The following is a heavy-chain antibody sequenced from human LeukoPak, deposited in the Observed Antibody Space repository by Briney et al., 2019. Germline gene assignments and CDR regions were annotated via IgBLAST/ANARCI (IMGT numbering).Heavy chain of an antibody. J-gene: IGHJ3*02. D-gene: IGHD2-8*02. Sequence: SGPTLVKPTQTLTLTCTFSGFSLTPSGVGVGWIRQPPGKALEWLALIYWDDDKRYSPSLKSRLTITKDTSKNQVVLTMTNMDPVDTATYYCAHRPAYQTGGGAFDIWGQGAMVTVSS. V-gene: IGHV2-5*02. CDR3: AHRPAYQTGGGAFDI. CDR1: GFSLTPSGVG. CDR2: IYWDDDK.